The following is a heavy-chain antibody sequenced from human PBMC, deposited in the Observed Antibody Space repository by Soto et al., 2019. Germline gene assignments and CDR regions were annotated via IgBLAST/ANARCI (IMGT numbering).Heavy chain of an antibody. D-gene: IGHD5-18*01. Sequence: SETLSLTCTVSGGSIRSGGYYWSWVRQNPRRGLEWIGNIYYSGNTYYNPSLKNRLTISVDTSKNQFSLNLSSVTAADTAVYYCARDRLMATAGTARHYFGLDVWGQGTTVTVSS. CDR1: GGSIRSGGYY. CDR3: ARDRLMATAGTARHYFGLDV. V-gene: IGHV4-31*03. CDR2: IYYSGNT. J-gene: IGHJ6*02.